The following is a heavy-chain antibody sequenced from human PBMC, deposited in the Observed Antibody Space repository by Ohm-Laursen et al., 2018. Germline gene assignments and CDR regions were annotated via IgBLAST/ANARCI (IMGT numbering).Heavy chain of an antibody. CDR2: IYYSGST. V-gene: IGHV4-61*05. CDR1: GGSISSSSYY. J-gene: IGHJ4*02. Sequence: SDTLSLTCSVSGGSISSSSYYWSWIRQPPGKGLEWIGYIYYSGSTNYNPSLKSRVTISVDTSKNQFSLQLNSVTPEDTAVYYCARGRVYGISRPFDYWGQGTLVTVSS. D-gene: IGHD6-13*01. CDR3: ARGRVYGISRPFDY.